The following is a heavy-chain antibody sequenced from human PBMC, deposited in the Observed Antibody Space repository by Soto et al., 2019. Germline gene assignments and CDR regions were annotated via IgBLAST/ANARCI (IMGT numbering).Heavy chain of an antibody. CDR3: ARDLLSSVPRVDY. V-gene: IGHV3-30*14. Sequence: QVQLVESGGGVVQPGRSLRLSCAASGFTFSSYAMHWVRQAPGKGLEWVAVISYDGSNKYYADSVKGRFTISRDNSKNTLYLHINSLRAEDTAVYYCARDLLSSVPRVDYWGQGTLVTVSS. CDR2: ISYDGSNK. D-gene: IGHD3-22*01. J-gene: IGHJ4*02. CDR1: GFTFSSYA.